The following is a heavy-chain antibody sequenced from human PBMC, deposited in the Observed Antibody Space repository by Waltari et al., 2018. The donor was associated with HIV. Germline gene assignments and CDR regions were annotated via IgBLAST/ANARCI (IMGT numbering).Heavy chain of an antibody. CDR3: SRSRGYRYGYADY. CDR2: IRSKTYGGTT. Sequence: GLEWVGFIRSKTYGGTTEYASSVKDIFTISRDDSKSIAYLQMHSLKTEDTAVYYCSRSRGYRYGYADYWGQGTLVTVSS. V-gene: IGHV3-49*02. J-gene: IGHJ4*02. D-gene: IGHD5-18*01.